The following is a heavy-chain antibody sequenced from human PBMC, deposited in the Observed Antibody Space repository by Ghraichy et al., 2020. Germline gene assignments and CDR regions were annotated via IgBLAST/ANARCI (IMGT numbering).Heavy chain of an antibody. J-gene: IGHJ4*02. Sequence: SETLSLTCTVSGGSISSSSYYWGWIRQPPGKGLEWIGSIYYSGRTSYNPSLKSRVTISVDTSKNQFSLKLSSVTAADTAVYFCARQGAAGFVLVPATIDYWGQGTLVTVSS. V-gene: IGHV4-39*01. D-gene: IGHD2-2*01. CDR2: IYYSGRT. CDR1: GGSISSSSYY. CDR3: ARQGAAGFVLVPATIDY.